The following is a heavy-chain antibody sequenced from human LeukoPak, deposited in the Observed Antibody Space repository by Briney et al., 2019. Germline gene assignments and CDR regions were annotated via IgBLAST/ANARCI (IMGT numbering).Heavy chain of an antibody. J-gene: IGHJ4*02. V-gene: IGHV3-7*01. CDR3: ASTQTFDY. CDR1: GFTFSKHW. Sequence: GGSLRLSCAASGFTFSKHWTSWIRQAPEEGLEWVANIKQDGSEKYYVDSVKGRFTISRDNTKNSLYLQMNSLRAEDTAVYYCASTQTFDYWGQGTLVTVSS. CDR2: IKQDGSEK.